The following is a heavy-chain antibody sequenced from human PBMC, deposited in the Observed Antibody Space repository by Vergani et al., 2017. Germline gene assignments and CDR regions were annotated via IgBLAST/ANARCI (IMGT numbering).Heavy chain of an antibody. D-gene: IGHD3-10*01. CDR3: ARGVRGVIMLTYYYYGMDV. J-gene: IGHJ6*02. CDR2: IIPIFGIA. V-gene: IGHV1-69*17. CDR1: GGTFSSYA. Sequence: QVQLVQSGAEVKKPESSVKVSCKASGGTFSSYAISWVRQAPGQGLEWMGGIIPIFGIANYAQKFQGRVTITADKSTSTAYMELSSLRSEDTAVYYCARGVRGVIMLTYYYYGMDVWGQGTTVTVSS.